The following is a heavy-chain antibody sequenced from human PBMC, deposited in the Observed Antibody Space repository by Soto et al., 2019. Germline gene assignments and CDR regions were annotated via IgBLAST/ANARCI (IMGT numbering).Heavy chain of an antibody. Sequence: QVQLVESGGGVVQPGQSLRLACVGSGFTFSNYGMHWVRQAPGEGLEWVAVISYDEDNIYYADSVNGRFTISRDNSKDTVDLQMNSLRPEDTAVYFCAKSGTTVTTFWYFDLWGRGTLVTVSS. V-gene: IGHV3-30*18. J-gene: IGHJ2*01. CDR2: ISYDEDNI. D-gene: IGHD4-17*01. CDR1: GFTFSNYG. CDR3: AKSGTTVTTFWYFDL.